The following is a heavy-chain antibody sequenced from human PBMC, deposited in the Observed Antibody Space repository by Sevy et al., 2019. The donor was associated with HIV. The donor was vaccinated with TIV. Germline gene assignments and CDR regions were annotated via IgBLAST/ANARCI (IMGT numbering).Heavy chain of an antibody. CDR2: IKQDGSEK. CDR1: GFTFSSYW. D-gene: IGHD6-13*01. CDR3: ARGLAAAVDDYYYYMDV. J-gene: IGHJ6*03. Sequence: GGSLRLSCAASGFTFSSYWMSWVRQAPGKGLEWVANIKQDGSEKYYVDSVKGRFTISRDNAKNSLYLQMNSLRAEDTAVYYCARGLAAAVDDYYYYMDVWGKRTTVTVSS. V-gene: IGHV3-7*03.